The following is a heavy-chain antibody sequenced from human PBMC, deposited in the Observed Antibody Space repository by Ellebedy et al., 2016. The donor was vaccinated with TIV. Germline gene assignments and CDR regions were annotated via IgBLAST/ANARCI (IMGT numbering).Heavy chain of an antibody. V-gene: IGHV3-33*08. CDR3: ARPDSEDNYMDV. Sequence: GESLKISXAGSGFTFRAYGMSWVRQAPGKGLEWVAVIWNDGSNEDYAASVKGRFTISRDDSNNTLFLQMNSLRGEDTAVYFCARPDSEDNYMDVWGKGTAVTVSS. CDR2: IWNDGSNE. CDR1: GFTFRAYG. J-gene: IGHJ6*03.